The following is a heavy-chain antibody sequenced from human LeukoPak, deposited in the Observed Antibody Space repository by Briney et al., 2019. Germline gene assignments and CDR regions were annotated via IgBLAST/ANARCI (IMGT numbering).Heavy chain of an antibody. CDR3: ARLSRYCSSTSCYEY. CDR1: GYTFTGYY. Sequence: ASVKVSCKASGYTFTGYYMHWVRQAPGQGLEGMGWINPNSGGTNYAQKFQGRVTMTRDTSISTAYMELSRLRSDDTAVYYCARLSRYCSSTSCYEYWGQGTLVTVSS. D-gene: IGHD2-2*01. CDR2: INPNSGGT. J-gene: IGHJ4*02. V-gene: IGHV1-2*02.